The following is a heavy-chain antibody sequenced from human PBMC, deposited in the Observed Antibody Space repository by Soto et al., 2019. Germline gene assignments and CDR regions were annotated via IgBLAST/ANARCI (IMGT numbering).Heavy chain of an antibody. J-gene: IGHJ6*02. CDR1: GYTCITHA. D-gene: IGHD1-1*01. V-gene: IGHV1-3*01. CDR3: ARGKGMEENYYYYGLDI. Sequence: ASVKVSCKASGYTCITHAMHLVLQAPEQMLEWMGWINGGTGQTKHSHRFQGRVTITRDTSASTAYMELSSLRSEDTAVYYCARGKGMEENYYYYGLDIWGQGTTVTVSS. CDR2: INGGTGQT.